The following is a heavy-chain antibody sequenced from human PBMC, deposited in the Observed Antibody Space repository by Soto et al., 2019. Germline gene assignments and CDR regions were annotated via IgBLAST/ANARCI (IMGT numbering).Heavy chain of an antibody. CDR2: IIPIFGTA. CDR3: AGWGRDSLQGENWFDP. J-gene: IGHJ5*02. D-gene: IGHD3-16*01. CDR1: GGTFSSYA. V-gene: IGHV1-69*01. Sequence: QVQLVQSGAEVKKPGSSVKVSCKASGGTFSSYAISWVRQAPGQGLEWMGGIIPIFGTANYAQKFQGRVTITADESTSTAYMELSSLRSEDTAVYYCAGWGRDSLQGENWFDPWGQGSLVTVSS.